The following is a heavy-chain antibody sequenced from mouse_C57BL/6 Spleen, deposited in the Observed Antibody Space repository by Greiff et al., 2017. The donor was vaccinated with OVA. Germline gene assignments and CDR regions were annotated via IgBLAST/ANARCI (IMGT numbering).Heavy chain of an antibody. D-gene: IGHD1-1*01. CDR3: ARGYYYGSSYEFAY. V-gene: IGHV14-3*01. Sequence: EVKLVESVAELVRPGASVKLSCTASGFNIKNTYMHWVKQRPEQGLEWIGRIDPANGNTKYAPKFQGKATITADTSSNTAYLQLSSLTSEDTAIYYCARGYYYGSSYEFAYWGQGTLVTVSA. CDR2: IDPANGNT. J-gene: IGHJ3*01. CDR1: GFNIKNTY.